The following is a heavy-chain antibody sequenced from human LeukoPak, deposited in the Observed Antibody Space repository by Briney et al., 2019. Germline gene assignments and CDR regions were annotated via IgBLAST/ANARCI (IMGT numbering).Heavy chain of an antibody. D-gene: IGHD5-18*01. V-gene: IGHV4-30-4*07. Sequence: PSETLSLTCAVAGGSISSGGKSWSWIRQPPGNGLEGIGYIHYGGSTYYNPSLKSRVTISVDTSKTQFSLKLSSVTAADTAVYYCARDQRGYSYGPKGGGAFDIWGQGTMVTVSS. J-gene: IGHJ3*02. CDR1: GGSISSGGKS. CDR2: IHYGGST. CDR3: ARDQRGYSYGPKGGGAFDI.